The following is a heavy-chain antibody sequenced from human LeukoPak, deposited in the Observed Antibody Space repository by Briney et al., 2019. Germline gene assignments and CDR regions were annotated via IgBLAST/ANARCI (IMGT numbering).Heavy chain of an antibody. V-gene: IGHV1-2*02. D-gene: IGHD6-6*01. J-gene: IGHJ4*02. CDR2: INPNSGGT. Sequence: GSSVKVSCKASGYTFTGYYMHWVRQAPGRGLEWMGWINPNSGGTNYAQKFQGRVTMTRDTSISTAYMELSRLRSDDTAVYYCARDGDSSSLGYFDYWGQGTLVTVSS. CDR1: GYTFTGYY. CDR3: ARDGDSSSLGYFDY.